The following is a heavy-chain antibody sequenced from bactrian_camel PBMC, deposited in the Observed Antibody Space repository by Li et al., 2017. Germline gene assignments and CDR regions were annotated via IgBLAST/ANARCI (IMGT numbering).Heavy chain of an antibody. J-gene: IGHJ4*01. CDR3: AAVVGCSTAPWLREPGQRQGPIY. CDR1: GYISSRYR. V-gene: IGHV3S68*01. Sequence: HVQLVESGGGSVQAGGSLRLSCAASGYISSRYRMGWFRQAPGKEREGVASITRIHGGTAYADSVKGRFIISRDNTKNTWYLQMNILKPEDTAMYYCAAVVGCSTAPWLREPGQRQGPIYWGQGTQVTVS. D-gene: IGHD7*01. CDR2: ITRIHGGT.